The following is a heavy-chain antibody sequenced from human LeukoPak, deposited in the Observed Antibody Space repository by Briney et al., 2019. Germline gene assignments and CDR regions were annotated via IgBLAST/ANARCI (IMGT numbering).Heavy chain of an antibody. V-gene: IGHV4-4*07. J-gene: IGHJ6*03. Sequence: SETLSLTCTVSGGSISSYYWSWIRQPAGKGLEWIGRIYTSGSTNYNPSLKSRVTMSVDTSKNQFSLKLSSVTAADTAVYYCARQAARTGVPYYYYMDVWGKGTTVTVSS. CDR2: IYTSGST. CDR1: GGSISSYY. D-gene: IGHD6-6*01. CDR3: ARQAARTGVPYYYYMDV.